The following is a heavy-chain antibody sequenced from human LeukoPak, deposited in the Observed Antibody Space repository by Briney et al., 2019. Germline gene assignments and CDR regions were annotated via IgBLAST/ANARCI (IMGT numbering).Heavy chain of an antibody. CDR3: AKLGGQELHNYYVAV. Sequence: GGSLRLSCAAPGFTFSSFAMGWGRQAPGKGLGWVSGIIDSGESTYYANFAKGRFTISRDNSNNTLYLQMNSLRAEDTAVYYCAKLGGQELHNYYVAVCGKGTTVAVSS. CDR1: GFTFSSFA. CDR2: IIDSGEST. V-gene: IGHV3-23*01. J-gene: IGHJ6*03. D-gene: IGHD3-16*01.